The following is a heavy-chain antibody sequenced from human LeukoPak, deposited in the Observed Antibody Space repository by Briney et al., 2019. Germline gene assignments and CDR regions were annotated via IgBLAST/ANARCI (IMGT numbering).Heavy chain of an antibody. CDR3: ATASTTVTYFDY. Sequence: SETLSLTCTVSGGSISSGSYYWSWIRQPAGKGLEWIGRIYTSGSTNYNPSLKSRVTISVDTSKNQFSLKLSSVTAADTAVYYGATASTTVTYFDYWGQGTLVTVSS. V-gene: IGHV4-61*02. CDR2: IYTSGST. J-gene: IGHJ4*02. D-gene: IGHD4-17*01. CDR1: GGSISSGSYY.